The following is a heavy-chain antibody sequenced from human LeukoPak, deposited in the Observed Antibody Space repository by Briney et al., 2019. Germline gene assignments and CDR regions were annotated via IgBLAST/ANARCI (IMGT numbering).Heavy chain of an antibody. J-gene: IGHJ4*02. Sequence: GGSLRLSCAASRFTFSDYYMTWIRQAPGKGLEWVSYIGSSGSTTYYEDSVKGRFTISRDNAKNSLYLQMNSLRAEDTALYYCARFKLSSGYDPFDYWGQGILVTVSS. CDR3: ARFKLSSGYDPFDY. CDR2: IGSSGSTT. D-gene: IGHD3-22*01. V-gene: IGHV3-11*04. CDR1: RFTFSDYY.